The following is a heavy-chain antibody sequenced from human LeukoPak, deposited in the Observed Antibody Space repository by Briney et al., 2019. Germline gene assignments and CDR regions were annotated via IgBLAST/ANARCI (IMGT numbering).Heavy chain of an antibody. V-gene: IGHV4-39*01. CDR3: ARRASYGMDV. CDR2: IYYSGST. Sequence: SETLSLTCTVSGGSISSSSYYWAWIRQPPGKGLEWIGSIYYSGSTYYNPSLKSRVTISVDTSKNQFSLKLSSVTAADTAMYYCARRASYGMDVWGQGTTVTVSS. J-gene: IGHJ6*02. CDR1: GGSISSSSYY.